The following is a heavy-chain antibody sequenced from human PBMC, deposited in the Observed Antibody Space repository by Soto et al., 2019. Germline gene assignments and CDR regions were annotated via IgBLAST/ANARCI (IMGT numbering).Heavy chain of an antibody. Sequence: PGGSLRLSCVASGFSFSDYSMTWMRQAPGGGLDFVAFISNTATTDYYADSVKGRFTISRDNARNSVYLQMDSLRAEDAAVYYCAKNLVPAAIGDYYYYYLDVWGKGTTVTVSS. V-gene: IGHV3-11*01. CDR3: AKNLVPAAIGDYYYYYLDV. CDR2: ISNTATTD. J-gene: IGHJ6*03. D-gene: IGHD2-2*01. CDR1: GFSFSDYS.